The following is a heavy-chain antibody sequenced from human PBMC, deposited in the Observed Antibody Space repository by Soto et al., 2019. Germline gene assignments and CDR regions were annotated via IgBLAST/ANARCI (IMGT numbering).Heavy chain of an antibody. V-gene: IGHV3-15*07. CDR2: IKSKTDGGTT. Sequence: GGSLRLSCAASGFTFSNAWMNWVRQAPGKGLEWVGRIKSKTDGGTTDYAAPVKGRFTISRDDSKNTLYLQMNSLKTEDTAVYYCTTLWLILTEGEVGYWGQGTLVTVSS. CDR1: GFTFSNAW. CDR3: TTLWLILTEGEVGY. D-gene: IGHD3-9*01. J-gene: IGHJ4*02.